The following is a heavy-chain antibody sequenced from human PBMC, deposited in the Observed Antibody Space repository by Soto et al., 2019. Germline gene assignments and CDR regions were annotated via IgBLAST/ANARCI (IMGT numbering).Heavy chain of an antibody. CDR3: AKDAVYGDGLWLAAN. J-gene: IGHJ4*02. V-gene: IGHV3-23*01. CDR2: MTGSGGDI. Sequence: EVQLLESGGGLVQPGESLRLSCAASGFTFSKYAMMWVRQSPGKGQEWVAVMTGSGGDIRYADSVKGRFTISKDNSKNTLYLQMNSLRVEDTAMYYCAKDAVYGDGLWLAANWGQGTLVTVSS. CDR1: GFTFSKYA. D-gene: IGHD2-21*02.